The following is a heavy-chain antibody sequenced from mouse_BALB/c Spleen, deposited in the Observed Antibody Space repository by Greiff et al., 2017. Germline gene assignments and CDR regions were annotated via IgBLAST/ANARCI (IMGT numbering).Heavy chain of an antibody. D-gene: IGHD1-3*01. CDR3: ARSLTPAWFAD. CDR1: GYSITSGYS. Sequence: DVQLQESGPDLVKPSQSLSLTCTVTGYSITSGYSWHWIRKFPGNKLEWMGYIHYSGSTNYNPSLKSRISITRDTSKNQFFLQLNSVTTEDTATYYCARSLTPAWFADWGQGTLVTVSA. J-gene: IGHJ3*01. CDR2: IHYSGST. V-gene: IGHV3-1*02.